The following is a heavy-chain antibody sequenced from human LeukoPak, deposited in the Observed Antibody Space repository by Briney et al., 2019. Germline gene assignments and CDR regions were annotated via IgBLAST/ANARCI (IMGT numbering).Heavy chain of an antibody. J-gene: IGHJ3*02. V-gene: IGHV3-64D*09. CDR2: ISSNGGST. D-gene: IGHD3-10*01. CDR3: VRDLGLRISMVRGVIAPNPFDI. Sequence: GPSLRLSCSASGSIFSNYAMHWVRQAPGKGLEFVSGISSNGGSTNYADSVKGRFAISRDNSKKTIDLHMSSLRVEDTAVYYCVRDLGLRISMVRGVIAPNPFDIWGLGTMVIVSS. CDR1: GSIFSNYA.